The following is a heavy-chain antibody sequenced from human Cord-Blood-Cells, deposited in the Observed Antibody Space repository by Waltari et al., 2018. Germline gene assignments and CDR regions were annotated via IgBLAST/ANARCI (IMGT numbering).Heavy chain of an antibody. J-gene: IGHJ4*02. CDR2: IWYDGSNK. D-gene: IGHD3-10*01. V-gene: IGHV3-33*01. CDR3: ARERGWFGVGGGYYFDY. CDR1: GFTFSSYG. Sequence: QVQLVESGGGVVQPGRSLRLSCAASGFTFSSYGMHWVRQAPGKGLEWVAVIWYDGSNKYYADSVKGRFTISRDNSKNTLYLQMNSLRAEDTAVYYCARERGWFGVGGGYYFDYWGQGTLVTVSS.